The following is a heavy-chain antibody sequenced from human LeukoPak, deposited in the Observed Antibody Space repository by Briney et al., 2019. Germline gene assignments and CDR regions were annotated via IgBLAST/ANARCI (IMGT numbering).Heavy chain of an antibody. Sequence: PSETLSLTCAVSGGSISSSNWWSWVRQPPGKGLEWIGEIYHSGSTNYNPSLKSRVTISVDTSKNQFSLKLSSVTAADTAVYYCARAPIKTVIKGRIGAFDIWGQGTMVTVSS. V-gene: IGHV4-4*02. CDR2: IYHSGST. J-gene: IGHJ3*02. CDR1: GGSISSSNW. D-gene: IGHD4-23*01. CDR3: ARAPIKTVIKGRIGAFDI.